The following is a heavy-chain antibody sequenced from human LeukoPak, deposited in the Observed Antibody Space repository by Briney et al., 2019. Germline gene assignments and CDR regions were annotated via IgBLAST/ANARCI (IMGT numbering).Heavy chain of an antibody. D-gene: IGHD3-3*01. V-gene: IGHV4-34*01. Sequence: SETLSLTCAVYGGSFSGYYWSWIRQPPGKGLEWIGEINHSGSTNYNPSLKSRVTISVDTSKNQFSLKLSSVTAADTAVYYCARGDPTYYDFWSGFSRRNYWFDPWGQGTLVTVSS. CDR1: GGSFSGYY. CDR2: INHSGST. CDR3: ARGDPTYYDFWSGFSRRNYWFDP. J-gene: IGHJ5*02.